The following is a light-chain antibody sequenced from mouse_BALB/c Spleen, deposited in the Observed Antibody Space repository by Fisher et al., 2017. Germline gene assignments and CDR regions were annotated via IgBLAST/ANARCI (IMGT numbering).Light chain of an antibody. CDR1: SSVSSSY. J-gene: IGKJ1*01. CDR2: STS. V-gene: IGKV4-57-1*01. Sequence: DIVLTQSTAIMSASPGEKVTMTCRASSSVSSSYLHWYQQKSGASPKLWIYSTSNLASGVPARFSGSGSGTSYSLTISRMEAEDAADYYCHQWSSYPWWTFGGGTKLEIK. CDR3: HQWSSYPWWT.